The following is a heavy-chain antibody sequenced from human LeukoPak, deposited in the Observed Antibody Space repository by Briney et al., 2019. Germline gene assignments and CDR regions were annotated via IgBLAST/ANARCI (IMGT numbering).Heavy chain of an antibody. CDR3: ASVHYDSSGYYFDN. CDR1: GGSFSGYY. V-gene: IGHV4-59*01. Sequence: SETLSLTCAVYGGSFSGYYWSWIRQPPGRGLEWIAYIYYSGTTNYNPSLKSRVTISIDTSKNQFSLKLSSVTAADTAVYHCASVHYDSSGYYFDNWGQGTLVIVSS. J-gene: IGHJ4*02. D-gene: IGHD3-22*01. CDR2: IYYSGTT.